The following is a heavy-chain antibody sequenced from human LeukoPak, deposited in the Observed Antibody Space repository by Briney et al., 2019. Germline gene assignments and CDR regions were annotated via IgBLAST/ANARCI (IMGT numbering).Heavy chain of an antibody. CDR1: GFTLNSYG. V-gene: IGHV3-33*01. D-gene: IGHD3-10*01. Sequence: GRSLRPSCAASGFTLNSYGMHWVRQAPGKGLEWVAVIWSDGSNKYSADSVKGRFTISRDNSKNTLYLQMNSLRAEDTAVYYCAGGVHYYYYGMDVWGQGTTVTVSS. CDR2: IWSDGSNK. J-gene: IGHJ6*02. CDR3: AGGVHYYYYGMDV.